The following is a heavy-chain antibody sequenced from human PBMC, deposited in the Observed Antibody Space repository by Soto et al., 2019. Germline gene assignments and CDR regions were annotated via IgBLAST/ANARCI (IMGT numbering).Heavy chain of an antibody. J-gene: IGHJ4*02. CDR2: ISGGGNDA. CDR1: GFTFSSYA. D-gene: IGHD6-13*01. V-gene: IGHV3-23*01. Sequence: EVQLLESGGGLVQPGGSLVLSCAASGFTFSSYAMSWVRQAPGKGLEWVSSISGGGNDAYYADSVKGRFTISRDNSRNTLYLQMNSLRADDTAVHXCARXLFLASTGIEPFDFWGQGTLVTVSS. CDR3: ARXLFLASTGIEPFDF.